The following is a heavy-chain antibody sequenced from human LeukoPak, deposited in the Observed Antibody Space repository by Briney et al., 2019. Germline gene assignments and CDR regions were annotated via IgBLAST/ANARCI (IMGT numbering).Heavy chain of an antibody. D-gene: IGHD3-22*01. CDR3: ARDITMIVVSNAFDI. Sequence: GGSLRLSCAASGFTFSSYSMNWVRQAPGKGLEWVSSISSSSSYIYYADSVKGRFTISRDNAKNSLYLQMNSLRAEDTAVYYCARDITMIVVSNAFDIWGQGTMVTVSS. J-gene: IGHJ3*02. CDR1: GFTFSSYS. V-gene: IGHV3-21*01. CDR2: ISSSSSYI.